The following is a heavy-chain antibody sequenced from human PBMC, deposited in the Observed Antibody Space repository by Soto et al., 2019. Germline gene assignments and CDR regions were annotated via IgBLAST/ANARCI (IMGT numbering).Heavy chain of an antibody. Sequence: SETLSLTCAVSGGPISSGGYSWSWIRQPPGKGLEWIGYIYHSGSTYYNPSLKSRVTISVNRSKNQFSLKLSSVTAADTAVYYCARCASDYYDSSGYYYFDYWGQGTLVTLSS. D-gene: IGHD3-22*01. CDR2: IYHSGST. V-gene: IGHV4-30-2*01. CDR1: GGPISSGGYS. J-gene: IGHJ4*02. CDR3: ARCASDYYDSSGYYYFDY.